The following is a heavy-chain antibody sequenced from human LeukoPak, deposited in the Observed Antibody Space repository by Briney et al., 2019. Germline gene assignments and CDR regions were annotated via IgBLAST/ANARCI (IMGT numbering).Heavy chain of an antibody. Sequence: SVKVSCKASGGTFSSYAISWVRQAPGQGLEWMGGIIPIFGTANYAQKFQGRVTITADESTSTAYMELSSLRSEDTAVYYCAVDCSSTSCYGPTHGDYWGQGALVTVSS. CDR1: GGTFSSYA. D-gene: IGHD2-2*01. V-gene: IGHV1-69*13. CDR3: AVDCSSTSCYGPTHGDY. J-gene: IGHJ4*02. CDR2: IIPIFGTA.